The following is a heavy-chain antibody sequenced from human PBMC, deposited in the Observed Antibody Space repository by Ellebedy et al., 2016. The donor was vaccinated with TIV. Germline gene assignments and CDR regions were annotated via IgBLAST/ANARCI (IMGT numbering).Heavy chain of an antibody. J-gene: IGHJ4*02. V-gene: IGHV3-21*04. D-gene: IGHD3-16*01. CDR1: GFVFSSYT. Sequence: PGGSLRLSCAASGFVFSSYTMNWVRQAPGKGLEWVSFISDTSIYYADAVEGRFTIARDNSKNTLFLQMNNLRVEDTAMYYCARDDALDGGYLDSWGQGTLVTVSS. CDR2: ISDTSI. CDR3: ARDDALDGGYLDS.